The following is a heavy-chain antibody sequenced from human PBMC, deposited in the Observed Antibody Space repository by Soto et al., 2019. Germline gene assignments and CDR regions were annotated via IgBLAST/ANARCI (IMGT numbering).Heavy chain of an antibody. J-gene: IGHJ3*01. CDR2: VYYSGST. CDR3: AAALSGTGAFDF. V-gene: IGHV4-59*08. CDR1: SGSISSYY. Sequence: SETLSVTWAVSSGSISSYYWNWIRQPPGKGLEWIGFVYYSGSTSYYPSLKSRVTISIDTSKNQFSLKLSSVTAADTAVYYCAAALSGTGAFDFWGQGTMVTVSS. D-gene: IGHD6-13*01.